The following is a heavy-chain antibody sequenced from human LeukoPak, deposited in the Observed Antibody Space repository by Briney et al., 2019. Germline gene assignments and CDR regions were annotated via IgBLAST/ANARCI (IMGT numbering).Heavy chain of an antibody. D-gene: IGHD2-15*01. CDR2: ISAYNGNT. Sequence: GASVKVSCKASGYTFTSYGISWVRQAPGQGLEWMGWISAYNGNTNYAQKLQGRVTMTTDTSTSTAYMELRSLRSDDTAVYYCARGRCSGGSCYYMDVWGKGTTVAVSS. CDR3: ARGRCSGGSCYYMDV. CDR1: GYTFTSYG. V-gene: IGHV1-18*01. J-gene: IGHJ6*03.